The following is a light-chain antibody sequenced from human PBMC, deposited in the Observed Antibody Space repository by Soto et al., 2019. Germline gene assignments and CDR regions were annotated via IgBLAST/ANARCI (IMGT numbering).Light chain of an antibody. CDR3: QQYGSSPWT. CDR2: GAS. CDR1: QGISTW. V-gene: IGKV1-12*01. J-gene: IGKJ1*01. Sequence: DIQMTQSPSSVSASVGDRVTITCRASQGISTWLAWYQQKPGKVPKLLIYGASSLQTGVPSRFSGSGSGTDFTLTISRLEPEDFAVYYCQQYGSSPWTFGQGTKVEI.